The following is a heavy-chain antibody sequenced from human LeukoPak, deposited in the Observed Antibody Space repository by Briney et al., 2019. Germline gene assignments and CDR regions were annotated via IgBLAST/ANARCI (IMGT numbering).Heavy chain of an antibody. J-gene: IGHJ4*02. D-gene: IGHD2-2*01. V-gene: IGHV4-59*01. CDR3: ARESVVPAATGFDY. CDR2: IYYSGST. CDR1: GGSISSYY. Sequence: SETLSLTCTVSGGSISSYYWSWIRQPPGKGPEWIGYIYYSGSTNYNPSLKSRVTISVDTSKNQFSLKLSSVTAADTAVYYCARESVVPAATGFDYWGQGTLVTVSS.